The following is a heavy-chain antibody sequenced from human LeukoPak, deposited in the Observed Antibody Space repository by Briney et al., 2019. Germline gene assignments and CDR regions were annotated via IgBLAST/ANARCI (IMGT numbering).Heavy chain of an antibody. V-gene: IGHV3-21*06. CDR2: IRASSSYI. J-gene: IGHJ3*02. CDR3: ARDTYDILTGYYKWAFDI. Sequence: PGASVRLSCAASGFTFSSYTMNWVRQAPGKGLEWVSSIRASSSYIYYADSVKGRFTISRDNAKNSQYLQMNSLRAEDTAVYYCARDTYDILTGYYKWAFDIWGQGTMVTVSS. D-gene: IGHD3-9*01. CDR1: GFTFSSYT.